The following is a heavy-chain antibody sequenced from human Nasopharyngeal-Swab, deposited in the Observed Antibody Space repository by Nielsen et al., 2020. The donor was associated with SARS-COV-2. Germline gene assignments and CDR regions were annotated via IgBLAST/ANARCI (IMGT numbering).Heavy chain of an antibody. J-gene: IGHJ4*02. CDR2: INPSVSSA. Sequence: ASVKVSCKASGYTLTSYYIHWVRQAPGQGLEWMGIINPSVSSATYAQRFEGRVTMTRDTSTSTVYMELSSLRSEDTAVYYCARDRGYCSGGSCYLDDSWGQGTLVTVSS. D-gene: IGHD2-15*01. V-gene: IGHV1-46*01. CDR3: ARDRGYCSGGSCYLDDS. CDR1: GYTLTSYY.